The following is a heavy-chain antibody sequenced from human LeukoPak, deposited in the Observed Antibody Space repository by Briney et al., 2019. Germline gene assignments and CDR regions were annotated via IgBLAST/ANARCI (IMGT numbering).Heavy chain of an antibody. J-gene: IGHJ5*02. CDR3: ARGRHYGSGSWNNWFDP. V-gene: IGHV4-34*01. Sequence: SETLSLTCAVYGGSFSGYYWSWIRQPPGKGLEWIGEINHSGGTNYNPSLKSRVTISVDTSKNQFSLKLSSVTAADTAVYYCARGRHYGSGSWNNWFDPWGQGTLVTVSS. CDR1: GGSFSGYY. CDR2: INHSGGT. D-gene: IGHD3-10*01.